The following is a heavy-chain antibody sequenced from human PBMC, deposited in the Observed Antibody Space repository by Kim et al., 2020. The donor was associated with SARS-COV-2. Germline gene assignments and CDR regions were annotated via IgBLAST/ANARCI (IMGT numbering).Heavy chain of an antibody. J-gene: IGHJ3*01. D-gene: IGHD1-1*01. CDR1: GDSFSDYY. V-gene: IGHV4-59*13. Sequence: SETLSLTCHVSGDSFSDYYWNWIRKLPGKQLEWIGCVYKSGSTKYNPSVESRISISVDASKRQISMRLTSVTAADTAVHYCASSPDTYKREDSFDVWGQGRMVTV. CDR2: VYKSGST. CDR3: ASSPDTYKREDSFDV.